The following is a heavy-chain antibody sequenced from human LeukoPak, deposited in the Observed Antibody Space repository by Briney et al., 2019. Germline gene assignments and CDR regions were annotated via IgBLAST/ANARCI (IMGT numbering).Heavy chain of an antibody. CDR1: GGTFSSYA. CDR3: AREHDSSGYRGTFDAFDI. CDR2: IIPIFGTA. J-gene: IGHJ3*02. V-gene: IGHV1-69*05. Sequence: SVKVSCKASGGTFSSYAISWVRQAPGQGLEWMGRIIPIFGTANYAQKFQGRVTITTDESTSTAYMELSSLRSEDTAVYYCAREHDSSGYRGTFDAFDIWGQGTMVTVSP. D-gene: IGHD3-22*01.